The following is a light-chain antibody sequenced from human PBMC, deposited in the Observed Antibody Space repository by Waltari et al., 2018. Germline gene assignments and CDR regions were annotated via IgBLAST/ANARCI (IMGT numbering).Light chain of an antibody. CDR1: LSILHSSENKSQ. Sequence: DIVMTQSPDSLSVSLGERATLNCTSSLSILHSSENKSQLGWYQQKSGQSPKLLIYGASTRESGVPDRFSGSGSGTDFTLTISSLQTEDVAVYYCQQYYSTPFTFGPGTKVDIK. J-gene: IGKJ3*01. CDR2: GAS. V-gene: IGKV4-1*01. CDR3: QQYYSTPFT.